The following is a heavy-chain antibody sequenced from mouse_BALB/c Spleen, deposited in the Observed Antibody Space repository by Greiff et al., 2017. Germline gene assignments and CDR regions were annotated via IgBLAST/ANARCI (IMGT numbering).Heavy chain of an antibody. CDR3: ARSPNWDYFDY. CDR1: GFNIKDTY. Sequence: VQLKESGAELVKPGASVKLSCTASGFNIKDTYMHWVKQRPEQGLEWIGRIDPANGNTKYDPKFQGKATITADTSSNTAYLQLSSLTSEDTAVYYCARSPNWDYFDYWGQGTTLTVSS. J-gene: IGHJ2*01. D-gene: IGHD4-1*01. CDR2: IDPANGNT. V-gene: IGHV14-3*02.